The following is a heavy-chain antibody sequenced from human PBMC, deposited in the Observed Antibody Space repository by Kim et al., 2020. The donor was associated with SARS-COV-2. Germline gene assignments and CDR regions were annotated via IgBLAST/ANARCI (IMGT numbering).Heavy chain of an antibody. CDR3: AKYEGHGSGTYTY. Sequence: GGSLRLSCAASGITFDSYAMSWVRQAPGNGLEWVSSLINDGHTKYTDSVKGRFSISSDNSRTTLYLQMNSLRSDDTAVYYCAKYEGHGSGTYTYWGQGTL. V-gene: IGHV3-23*01. D-gene: IGHD3-10*01. CDR2: LINDGHT. CDR1: GITFDSYA. J-gene: IGHJ4*02.